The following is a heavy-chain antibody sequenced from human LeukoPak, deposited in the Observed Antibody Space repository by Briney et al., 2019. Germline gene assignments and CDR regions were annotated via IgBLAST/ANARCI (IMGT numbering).Heavy chain of an antibody. Sequence: PGGSLRLSCAASGFTVSSNYMSWARQAPGKGLEWVSVIYSGGSTYYADSVKGRFTLSRDNSKNTLYLQMNSLRAEDTAVYYCARDTPGYGFDYWGQGTLVTVSS. V-gene: IGHV3-53*01. CDR3: ARDTPGYGFDY. CDR2: IYSGGST. CDR1: GFTVSSNY. D-gene: IGHD5-18*01. J-gene: IGHJ4*02.